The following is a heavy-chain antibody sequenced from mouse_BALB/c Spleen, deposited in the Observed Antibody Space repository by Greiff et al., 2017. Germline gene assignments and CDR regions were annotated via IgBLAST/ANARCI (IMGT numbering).Heavy chain of an antibody. D-gene: IGHD3-3*01. V-gene: IGHV14-3*02. CDR1: GFNIKDTY. Sequence: EVQLQESGAELVKPGASVKLSCTASGFNIKDTYMHWVKQRPEQGLEWIGRIDPANGNTKYDPKFQGKATITADTSSNTAYLQLSSLTSEDTAVYYCARGGGTPGYYAMDYWGQGTSVTVSS. CDR3: ARGGGTPGYYAMDY. J-gene: IGHJ4*01. CDR2: IDPANGNT.